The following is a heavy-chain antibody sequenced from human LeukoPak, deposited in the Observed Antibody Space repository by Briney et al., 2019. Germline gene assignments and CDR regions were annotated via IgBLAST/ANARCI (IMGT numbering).Heavy chain of an antibody. D-gene: IGHD3-22*01. CDR1: GGSISSYY. J-gene: IGHJ4*02. Sequence: SEALSLTCTVSGGSISSYYWGWIRQPPGKGLEWIGSIYYSGSTYYNPSLKSRVTISVDTSKNQFSLKLSSVTAADTAVYYCARETTITMIVVVITGVFDYWGQGTLVTVSS. CDR3: ARETTITMIVVVITGVFDY. V-gene: IGHV4-39*07. CDR2: IYYSGST.